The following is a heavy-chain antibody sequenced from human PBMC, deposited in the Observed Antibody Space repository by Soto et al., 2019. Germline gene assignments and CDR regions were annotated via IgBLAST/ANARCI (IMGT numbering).Heavy chain of an antibody. V-gene: IGHV1-2*02. CDR3: ARTTSGYSSSWYLYYYYYYGMDV. J-gene: IGHJ6*02. Sequence: GASVKVSCKASGYTFTGYYMHWVRQAPGQGLEWMGWINPNSGGTNYAQKFQGRVTMTRDTSISTAYMELSRLRSDDTAVYYCARTTSGYSSSWYLYYYYYYGMDVWGQGTTVTSP. CDR1: GYTFTGYY. CDR2: INPNSGGT. D-gene: IGHD6-13*01.